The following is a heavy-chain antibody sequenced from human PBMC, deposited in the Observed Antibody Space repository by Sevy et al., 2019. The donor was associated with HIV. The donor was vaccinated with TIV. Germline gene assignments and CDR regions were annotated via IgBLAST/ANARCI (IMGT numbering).Heavy chain of an antibody. CDR1: GFNFSHYG. Sequence: GGSLRLSCVTSGFNFSHYGIHWVRQSPGKGMEWVAIIWYDGINKFYADSMKGRFTISRDNSKNTLYLQMNSLRAEDTAVYYCARDWTYYGTSSGYRYYGMDVWGPGTTVTVSS. D-gene: IGHD3-9*01. CDR2: IWYDGINK. CDR3: ARDWTYYGTSSGYRYYGMDV. J-gene: IGHJ6*02. V-gene: IGHV3-33*01.